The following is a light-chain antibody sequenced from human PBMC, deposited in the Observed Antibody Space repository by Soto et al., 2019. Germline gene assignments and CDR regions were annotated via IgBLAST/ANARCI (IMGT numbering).Light chain of an antibody. CDR3: QQYGSSPPYT. Sequence: EIVLTQSPATLSLSPGERATLSCGASQSVSNSYLAWYQQKPGLAPRLLIYDASSRATSIPDRFSGSGSGTDFTLTISSLEPEDFAVYYCQQYGSSPPYTFGQGTKLEIK. J-gene: IGKJ2*01. V-gene: IGKV3D-20*01. CDR1: QSVSNSY. CDR2: DAS.